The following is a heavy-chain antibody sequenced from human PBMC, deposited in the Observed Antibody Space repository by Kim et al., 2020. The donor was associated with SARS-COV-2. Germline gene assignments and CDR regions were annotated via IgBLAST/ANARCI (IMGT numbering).Heavy chain of an antibody. CDR1: GFTFRNAW. D-gene: IGHD5-18*01. J-gene: IGHJ3*01. Sequence: GGSLRLSCAASGFTFRNAWMSWVRQAPGKGLEWVGRIKAKVHGGTSVYAAPVTGRFTISREDSRNTLFLYMNRLQTDDTAKYFCATEGYIYGHHGVDSWGQGTMVTVSS. V-gene: IGHV3-15*01. CDR2: IKAKVHGGTS. CDR3: ATEGYIYGHHGVDS.